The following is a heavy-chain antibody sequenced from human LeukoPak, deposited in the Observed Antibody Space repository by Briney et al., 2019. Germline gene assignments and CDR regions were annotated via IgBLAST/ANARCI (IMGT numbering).Heavy chain of an antibody. CDR1: GFTLISYS. D-gene: IGHD3-3*01. Sequence: GGSLRLSCAASGFTLISYSMNWVRRAPGKGLEWVSSISSSSSYIYYAASMKGRFTISRDNAKKSLYLQMNSLRAEDTAVYYSARGDPDISFGVAGEAFDSWGQGTMVTVS. J-gene: IGHJ3*02. V-gene: IGHV3-21*01. CDR2: ISSSSSYI. CDR3: ARGDPDISFGVAGEAFDS.